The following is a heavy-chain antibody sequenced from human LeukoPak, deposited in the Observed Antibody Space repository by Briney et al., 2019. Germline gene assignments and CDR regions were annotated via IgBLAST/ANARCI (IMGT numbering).Heavy chain of an antibody. CDR1: GGSISSYY. CDR2: IYYSGSS. Sequence: SETLSLTCTVSGGSISSYYWSWIRQPPGKGLEWIGYIYYSGSSNYNPSLKSRVTISLDTSKNQFSLKLSSVTAADTAVYYCARKGNAYNYVNWFDPWGQGTLVTVSS. J-gene: IGHJ5*02. V-gene: IGHV4-59*01. D-gene: IGHD5-24*01. CDR3: ARKGNAYNYVNWFDP.